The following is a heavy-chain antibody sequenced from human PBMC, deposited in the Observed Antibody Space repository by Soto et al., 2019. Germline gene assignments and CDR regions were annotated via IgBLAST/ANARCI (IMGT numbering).Heavy chain of an antibody. Sequence: QVQLVQSGAEVKKPGASVKVSCKASGYTFTSYGISWVRQAPGQGLEWMGWISAYNGNTNYAQELQGRVTMTTDTSTSTAYMELRSLRSDDTAVYYCARDYYDSSGYYPFGPEGYWGQGTLVTVSS. CDR2: ISAYNGNT. CDR3: ARDYYDSSGYYPFGPEGY. J-gene: IGHJ4*02. CDR1: GYTFTSYG. V-gene: IGHV1-18*01. D-gene: IGHD3-22*01.